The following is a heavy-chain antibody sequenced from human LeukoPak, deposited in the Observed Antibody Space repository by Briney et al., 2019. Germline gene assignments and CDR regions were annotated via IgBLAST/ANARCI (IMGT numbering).Heavy chain of an antibody. D-gene: IGHD6-13*01. V-gene: IGHV3-13*01. CDR2: TGTSGDT. CDR1: GFTFSNFD. CDR3: ASSPAYSSSWEAIDN. J-gene: IGHJ4*02. Sequence: QPGGSPRLSCAASGFTFSNFDMHWVRQAAGKGLEWVSATGTSGDTYYSASVRGRFTISREDARNSLFLQMSGLSAGDTAVYYCASSPAYSSSWEAIDNWGQGTLVTVSS.